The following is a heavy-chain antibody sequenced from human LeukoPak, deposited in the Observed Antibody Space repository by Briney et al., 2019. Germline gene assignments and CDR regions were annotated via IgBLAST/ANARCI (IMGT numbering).Heavy chain of an antibody. CDR3: AKDRVVSREPAAFDV. J-gene: IGHJ3*01. D-gene: IGHD2-15*01. V-gene: IGHV3-30*02. CDR2: IRYDGSNK. Sequence: PGGSLRLSCAASGFTFSSYGMHWVRQAPGKGLEWVAFIRYDGSNKYYADSVKGRFTISRDNSKNTVHLQMNSLRAEDTAVYYCAKDRVVSREPAAFDVWGQGIMVTASS. CDR1: GFTFSSYG.